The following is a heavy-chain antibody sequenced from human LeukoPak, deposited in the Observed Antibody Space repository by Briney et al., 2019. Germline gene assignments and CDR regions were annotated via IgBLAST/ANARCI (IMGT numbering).Heavy chain of an antibody. Sequence: SETLSLTCTVSGVSISSYSWSWIRQPAGKGLDWIGRIYTSGSTNYNPSLKSRVTMSVDTSKNQFSLKLSSVTAADTAVYYCARRRVLRYFGNWGQGTLVTVSS. CDR3: ARRRVLRYFGN. CDR1: GVSISSYS. CDR2: IYTSGST. J-gene: IGHJ4*02. D-gene: IGHD3-9*01. V-gene: IGHV4-4*07.